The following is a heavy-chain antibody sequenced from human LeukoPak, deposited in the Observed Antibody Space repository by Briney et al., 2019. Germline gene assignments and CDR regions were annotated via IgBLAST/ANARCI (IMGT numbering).Heavy chain of an antibody. D-gene: IGHD5-24*01. CDR3: ARDDRRGMARLFDY. Sequence: ASVKVSCKASGGTFSSYAISWVRQAPGQGLEWMGRIIPILGIANYAQKFQGRVTITADKSTSTAYMELSSLRSEDTAVYYCARDDRRGMARLFDYWGQGTLVTVSS. J-gene: IGHJ4*02. V-gene: IGHV1-69*04. CDR2: IIPILGIA. CDR1: GGTFSSYA.